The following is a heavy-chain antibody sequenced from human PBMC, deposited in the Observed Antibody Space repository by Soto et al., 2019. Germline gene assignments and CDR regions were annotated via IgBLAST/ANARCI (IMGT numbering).Heavy chain of an antibody. Sequence: EVQLVESGGGLVQPGGSLRLSCAASGFNFSSYWMHWFRQAPGKGLVWVSRINSDGSSTSYADSVKGRFTISRDNAKNTLYLQMNSLRAEDTAVYYCVRTSLVVAAATREDYWGQGTLVTVSS. D-gene: IGHD2-15*01. CDR1: GFNFSSYW. CDR3: VRTSLVVAAATREDY. CDR2: INSDGSST. V-gene: IGHV3-74*01. J-gene: IGHJ4*02.